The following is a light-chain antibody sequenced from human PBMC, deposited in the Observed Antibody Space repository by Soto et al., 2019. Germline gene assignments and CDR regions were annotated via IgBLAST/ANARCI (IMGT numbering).Light chain of an antibody. Sequence: DIQMTQSPSTLSASIGERVTISCRASQSISNWLAWYQQKPGKAPKLLISQASNLESGVPSRFSGSGSGTEFTLTISSLQPDDFSTFYCQQYDTYSTFGQGTKVEIK. CDR1: QSISNW. CDR2: QAS. V-gene: IGKV1-5*03. J-gene: IGKJ1*01. CDR3: QQYDTYST.